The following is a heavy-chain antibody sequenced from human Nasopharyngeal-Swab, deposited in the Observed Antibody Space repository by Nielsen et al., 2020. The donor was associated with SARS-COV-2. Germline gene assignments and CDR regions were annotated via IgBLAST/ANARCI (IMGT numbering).Heavy chain of an antibody. CDR2: IYYSGST. Sequence: LRLSCTVSGGSISSSSYYWGWIRQPPGKGLEWIGSIYYSGSTYYNPSLKSRVTISVDTSKNQFSLKLSSVTAADTAVYYCARHLRDGVVVAAPYYFDYWGQGTLVTVSS. CDR3: ARHLRDGVVVAAPYYFDY. CDR1: GGSISSSSYY. V-gene: IGHV4-39*01. D-gene: IGHD2-15*01. J-gene: IGHJ4*02.